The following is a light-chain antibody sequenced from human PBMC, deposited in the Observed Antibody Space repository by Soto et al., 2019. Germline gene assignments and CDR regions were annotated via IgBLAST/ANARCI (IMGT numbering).Light chain of an antibody. J-gene: IGKJ1*01. CDR2: DAS. V-gene: IGKV1-6*01. Sequence: AIRMTQSPSSLSASVGDRVTITCRASQGIKNDLGWYQQKPGKAPKFLIYDASSLQSGVPSRFSGSGSGTDFTLTISSLQPEDFATYYCLQDFNYPWTFGQGTKVEIQ. CDR1: QGIKND. CDR3: LQDFNYPWT.